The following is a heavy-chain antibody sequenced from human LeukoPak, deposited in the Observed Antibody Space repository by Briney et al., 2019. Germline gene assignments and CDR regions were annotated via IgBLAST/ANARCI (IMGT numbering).Heavy chain of an antibody. CDR3: ARDRGYNWFDP. D-gene: IGHD3-16*01. V-gene: IGHV3-48*04. CDR1: GFTFSSYS. Sequence: GGSLRLSCAASGFTFSSYSMNWVRQAPGKGLEWVSYISSSGSTIYYADSVKGRFTISRDNAKNSLYLQMNSLRAEDTAVYYCARDRGYNWFDPWGQGTLVTVSS. CDR2: ISSSGSTI. J-gene: IGHJ5*02.